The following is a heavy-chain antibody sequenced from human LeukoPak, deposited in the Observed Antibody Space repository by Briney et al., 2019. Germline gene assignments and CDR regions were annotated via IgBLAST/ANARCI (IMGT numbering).Heavy chain of an antibody. J-gene: IGHJ6*03. Sequence: SETLSLTCTVSGYSISSGYYWGWIRQPPGKGLEWIGSIYHSGSTYYNPSLKSRVTISVDTSKNQFSLKLSSVTAADTAVYYCAREEVGWFPPHERSYYYYMDVWGKGTTVTVSS. V-gene: IGHV4-38-2*02. CDR3: AREEVGWFPPHERSYYYYMDV. CDR2: IYHSGST. CDR1: GYSISSGYY. D-gene: IGHD2-15*01.